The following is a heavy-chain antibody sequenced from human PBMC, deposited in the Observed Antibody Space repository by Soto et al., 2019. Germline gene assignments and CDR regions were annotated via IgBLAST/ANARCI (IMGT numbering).Heavy chain of an antibody. CDR2: IIDSGDTT. J-gene: IGHJ3*02. CDR3: AKDKWELRVNVFDI. V-gene: IGHV3-23*01. CDR1: GFTFSYYA. Sequence: EVQLLESGGGFVQPGGSLRLSCAASGFTFSYYAMSWVRQAPGKGLEWVAGIIDSGDTTYYADSVTGRFTISRDNSKNTLYLQLSSLRAEDTAVYYCAKDKWELRVNVFDIWGQGTMVTVSS. D-gene: IGHD1-26*01.